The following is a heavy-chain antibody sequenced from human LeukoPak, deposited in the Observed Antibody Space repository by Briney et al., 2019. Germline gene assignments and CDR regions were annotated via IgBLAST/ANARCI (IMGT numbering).Heavy chain of an antibody. CDR3: AKDRGYCSSTSCYVGDFDY. V-gene: IGHV3-30*02. CDR2: IRYDGSNK. D-gene: IGHD2-2*01. Sequence: GGSLRLSCAASGFTFSSYGMHWVRQAPGKGLEWVAFIRYDGSNKYYADSVKGRFTISRDNSKNTLYLQMNSLRAEDTAVYYCAKDRGYCSSTSCYVGDFDYWGQGTLVTVSS. CDR1: GFTFSSYG. J-gene: IGHJ4*02.